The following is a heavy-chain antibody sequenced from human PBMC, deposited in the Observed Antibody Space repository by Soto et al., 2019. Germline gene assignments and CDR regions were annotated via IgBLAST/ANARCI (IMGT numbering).Heavy chain of an antibody. CDR1: DGSISSDYW. CDR3: AGRLYRSVGGGFH. Sequence: SETLSLTCTVSDGSISSDYWWTWVRQPPGKGLEWIGEIHHNGNTAYDPSLKSRVTISVDKSNNQFSLQLTSVTAADTAVYYCAGRLYRSVGGGFHWGQGALVTVSS. CDR2: IHHNGNT. D-gene: IGHD3-10*01. V-gene: IGHV4-4*02. J-gene: IGHJ4*02.